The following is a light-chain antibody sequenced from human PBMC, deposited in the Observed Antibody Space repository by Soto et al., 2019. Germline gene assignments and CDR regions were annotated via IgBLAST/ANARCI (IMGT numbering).Light chain of an antibody. V-gene: IGKV4-1*01. CDR1: QSVLYSSNNKNY. J-gene: IGKJ4*01. CDR2: WAS. Sequence: DIVMTQSPDSLAVSLGERATINCKSSQSVLYSSNNKNYLAWYQQKPGQPPQLLTYWASTRESGVPDRFSGTGSGTDFTLTISSLQAEDVAVYYCQQYYSTPPTFGGGTKVEIK. CDR3: QQYYSTPPT.